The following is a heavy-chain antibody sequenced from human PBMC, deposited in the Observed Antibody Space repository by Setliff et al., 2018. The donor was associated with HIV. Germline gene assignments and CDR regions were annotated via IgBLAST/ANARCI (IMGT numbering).Heavy chain of an antibody. Sequence: GGSLRLSCAASGFIFSTYAMSWVRQAPGKGLEWVSSISGSGGRTYYADSVKGRFTISRDNAKNSLYLEMNSLTAEDTAVYYCARHEPGWYALSGGRYFDYWGQGTLVTVS. V-gene: IGHV3-23*01. CDR1: GFIFSTYA. CDR3: ARHEPGWYALSGGRYFDY. CDR2: ISGSGGRT. J-gene: IGHJ4*02. D-gene: IGHD6-19*01.